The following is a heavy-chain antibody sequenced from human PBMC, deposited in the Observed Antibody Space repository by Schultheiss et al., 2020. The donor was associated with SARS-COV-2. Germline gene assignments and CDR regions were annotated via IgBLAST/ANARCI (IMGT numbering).Heavy chain of an antibody. J-gene: IGHJ6*03. CDR3: ARDRAGYYYYMDV. V-gene: IGHV3-15*01. CDR1: GLTFSNAW. Sequence: GGSLRLSCAASGLTFSNAWMSWVRQAPGKGLEWVGRIRSKTDGEKTDYAAPVKGRFTISRDDSKNTLYLQMNSLRAEDTAVYYCARDRAGYYYYMDVWGKGTTVTVSS. CDR2: IRSKTDGEKT.